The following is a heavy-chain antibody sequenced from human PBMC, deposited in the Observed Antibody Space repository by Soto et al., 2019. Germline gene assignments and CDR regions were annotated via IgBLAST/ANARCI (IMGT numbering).Heavy chain of an antibody. CDR1: GFTFSDFY. CDR3: ARDRNAAGSDY. D-gene: IGHD1-1*01. Sequence: QVQLVESGGGLVKPGGSLRLSCAASGFTFSDFYMSWIRQAPGKGLEWSSYISSGSTNIFYADTVKGRFTVSRDNAKNPVYIQMDSLRAEDTAVYYCARDRNAAGSDYWGQGTLVTVSS. V-gene: IGHV3-11*01. J-gene: IGHJ4*02. CDR2: ISSGSTNI.